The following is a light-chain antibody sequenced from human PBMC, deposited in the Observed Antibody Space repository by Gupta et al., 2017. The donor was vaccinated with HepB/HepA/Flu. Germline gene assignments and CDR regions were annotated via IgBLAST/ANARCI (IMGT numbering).Light chain of an antibody. CDR3: AAWDDSRSGVV. Sequence: QSVLTQPPSTSRTPGQARIISCSGSSSNIGSNYVYWYQQLPGTAPKLLIYRDNQRPSGVPGRFSGSKSGTSASLAISGLRAEDEGDYFCAAWDDSRSGVVFGGGTKVTVL. CDR1: SSNIGSNY. CDR2: RDN. J-gene: IGLJ2*01. V-gene: IGLV1-47*01.